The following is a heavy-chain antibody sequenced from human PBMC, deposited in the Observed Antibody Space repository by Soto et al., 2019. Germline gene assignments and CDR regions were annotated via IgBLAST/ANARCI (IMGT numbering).Heavy chain of an antibody. D-gene: IGHD4-4*01. CDR2: IHENGHFK. CDR1: GFSFSSYS. CDR3: ARDEGVPINYRFDY. J-gene: IGHJ4*02. V-gene: IGHV3-7*03. Sequence: LRLSCAASGFSFSSYSMSWIRQAPGKVLEWLAHIHENGHFKFYVDSVKGRFTISRDDALNSLYLQMNSLRAEDTAMYYCARDEGVPINYRFDYWGQGTLVTVSS.